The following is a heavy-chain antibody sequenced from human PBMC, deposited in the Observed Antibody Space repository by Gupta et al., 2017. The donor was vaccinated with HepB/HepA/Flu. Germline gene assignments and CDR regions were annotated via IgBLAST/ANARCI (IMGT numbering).Heavy chain of an antibody. CDR1: GYTFTSYD. D-gene: IGHD6-13*01. J-gene: IGHJ6*02. CDR3: ARVVPMYSIIAAASDGMDV. Sequence: QVQLVQSGAEVKKPGASVKVSCKASGYTFTSYDLNWVRQATGQGLEWMGWMNPNSGNTGYAQKFQGRVTMTRNTSISTAYMELSSLRSEDTAVYYCARVVPMYSIIAAASDGMDVWGQGTTVTVS. CDR2: MNPNSGNT. V-gene: IGHV1-8*01.